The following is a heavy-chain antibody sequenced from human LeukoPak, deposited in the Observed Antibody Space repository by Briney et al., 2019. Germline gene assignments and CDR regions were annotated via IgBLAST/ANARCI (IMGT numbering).Heavy chain of an antibody. D-gene: IGHD2/OR15-2a*01. J-gene: IGHJ4*02. CDR3: AGHHPRNTVDF. Sequence: SETLSLTCAVYGASFSDYNWNWIRQPPGRGLEWIGEINHSGSTNYNPSLKSRVTISVDTSKKQFSLKLSSVTAADTAVYYCAGHHPRNTVDFWGQGTLVTVSS. CDR2: INHSGST. CDR1: GASFSDYN. V-gene: IGHV4-34*01.